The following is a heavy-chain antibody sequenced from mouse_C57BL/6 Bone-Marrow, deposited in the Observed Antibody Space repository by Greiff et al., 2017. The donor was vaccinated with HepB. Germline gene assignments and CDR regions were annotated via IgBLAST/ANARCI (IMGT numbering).Heavy chain of an antibody. J-gene: IGHJ4*01. CDR1: GYTFTDYN. CDR3: ARKGGSSEEGYAMDY. Sequence: EVQLVESGPELVKPGASVKIPCKASGYTFTDYNMDWVKQSHGKSLEWIGDINPNNGGTIYNQKFKGKATLTVDKSSSTAYMELRSLTSEDTAVYYCARKGGSSEEGYAMDYWGQGTSVTVSS. V-gene: IGHV1-18*01. CDR2: INPNNGGT. D-gene: IGHD1-1*01.